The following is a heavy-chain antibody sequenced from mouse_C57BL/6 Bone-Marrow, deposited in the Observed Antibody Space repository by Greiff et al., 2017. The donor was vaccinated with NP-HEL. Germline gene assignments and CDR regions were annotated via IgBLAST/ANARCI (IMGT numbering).Heavy chain of an antibody. CDR1: GFNIKDDY. CDR3: TTYVPYDYDEGYAMDY. D-gene: IGHD2-4*01. J-gene: IGHJ4*01. CDR2: IDPENGDT. V-gene: IGHV14-4*01. Sequence: VQLQQSGAELVRPGASVKLSCTASGFNIKDDYMHWVKQRPEQGLEWIGWIDPENGDTEYASKFQGKATITADTSSNTAYLQLSSLTSEYTAFYYCTTYVPYDYDEGYAMDYWGQGTSVTVSS.